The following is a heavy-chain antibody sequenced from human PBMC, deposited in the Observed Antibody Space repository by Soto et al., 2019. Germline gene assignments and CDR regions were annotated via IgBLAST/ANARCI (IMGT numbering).Heavy chain of an antibody. Sequence: ETLSLTCTVSGGSISSYYWSWIRQPPGKGLEWIGYIYYSGSTNYNPSLKSRVTISVDTSKNQFSLKLSSVTAADTAVYYCARVYYDFWSGYPRYYYGMDVWGQGTTVTVSS. CDR2: IYYSGST. CDR3: ARVYYDFWSGYPRYYYGMDV. CDR1: GGSISSYY. V-gene: IGHV4-59*01. D-gene: IGHD3-3*01. J-gene: IGHJ6*02.